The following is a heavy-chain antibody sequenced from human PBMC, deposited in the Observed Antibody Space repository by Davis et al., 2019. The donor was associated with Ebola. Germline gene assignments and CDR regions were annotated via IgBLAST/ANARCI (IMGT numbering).Heavy chain of an antibody. V-gene: IGHV4-59*08. D-gene: IGHD5/OR15-5a*01. CDR3: ARRTRSAMSTIFHDAFDI. Sequence: MPSETLSLTCAVSGGSISSDYWTWIRQPPGKGLEWIGYIYYSGSPNYHPSLKSRVTISVDTSKNQFSLKLSSVTAADTAVYYCARRTRSAMSTIFHDAFDIWGQGTMVTVSS. CDR1: GGSISSDY. J-gene: IGHJ3*02. CDR2: IYYSGSP.